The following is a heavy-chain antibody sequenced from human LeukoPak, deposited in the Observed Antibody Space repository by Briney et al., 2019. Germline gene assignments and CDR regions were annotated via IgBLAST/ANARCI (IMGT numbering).Heavy chain of an antibody. CDR3: AEAAAGPIDY. CDR2: ITGSGGTT. Sequence: GGSLRLSCAASGFTFSSYAMTWVRQAPGKGLEWVSTITGSGGTTYYADSVKGRFTISSDNSKNTLYLQLNSLRAEDMAVYYCAEAAAGPIDYWGQGTLVTVSS. J-gene: IGHJ4*02. D-gene: IGHD6-13*01. V-gene: IGHV3-23*01. CDR1: GFTFSSYA.